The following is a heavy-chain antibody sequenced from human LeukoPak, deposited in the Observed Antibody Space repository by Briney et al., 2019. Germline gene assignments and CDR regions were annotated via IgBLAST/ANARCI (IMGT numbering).Heavy chain of an antibody. D-gene: IGHD4-23*01. J-gene: IGHJ4*02. V-gene: IGHV1-69*13. Sequence: ASVKVSCKASGGTFSSYAISWVRQAPGQGLEWMGGIIPIFGTANYAQKFQGRVTITADESTSTAYMELSSLRSEDTAVYYCARHGTPDGGSSWGGIDYWGQGTLVTVSS. CDR1: GGTFSSYA. CDR3: ARHGTPDGGSSWGGIDY. CDR2: IIPIFGTA.